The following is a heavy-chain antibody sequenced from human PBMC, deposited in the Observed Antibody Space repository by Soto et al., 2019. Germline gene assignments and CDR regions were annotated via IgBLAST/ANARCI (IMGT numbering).Heavy chain of an antibody. V-gene: IGHV5-51*01. CDR3: ASSVLVTSTMNYFDL. J-gene: IGHJ4*02. D-gene: IGHD2-8*02. CDR2: IYPDDSDT. CDR1: GYSFSNFW. Sequence: GESLNISCQASGYSFSNFWIAWVRQMPGEGLEWLGIIYPDDSDTRYSPSFLGQVTISADKSIKTTYLQWSSLKASDTAIYFCASSVLVTSTMNYFDLWGQGTLVTFSS.